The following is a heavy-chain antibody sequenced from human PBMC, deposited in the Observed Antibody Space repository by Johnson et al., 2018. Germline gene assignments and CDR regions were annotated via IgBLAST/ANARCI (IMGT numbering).Heavy chain of an antibody. CDR3: ATGIAVAGAEYFHH. J-gene: IGHJ1*01. CDR1: GDSISSYY. D-gene: IGHD6-19*01. Sequence: QVQLQESGPGLVKPSETLSLTCTVSGDSISSYYWSWIRQPPGKGLEWIASIYYNGGTSYNPSLKSRVTISVDTSTNQFSLKLSSVTAADTAVYYCATGIAVAGAEYFHHWGQGTLVTVSS. CDR2: IYYNGGT. V-gene: IGHV4-59*01.